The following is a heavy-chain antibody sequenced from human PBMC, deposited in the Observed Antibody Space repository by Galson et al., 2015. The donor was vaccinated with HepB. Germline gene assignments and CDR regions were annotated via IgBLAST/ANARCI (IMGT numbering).Heavy chain of an antibody. D-gene: IGHD3-22*01. CDR3: AKGSPYYHNSGYHALNH. CDR2: IKPDGSGK. CDR1: GFSFSGYW. J-gene: IGHJ5*02. V-gene: IGHV3-7*03. Sequence: SLRLSCAGSGFSFSGYWMDWVRQAPGKGLEWVANIKPDGSGKYYGDSVKGRFTISRDNAKNSLYLQMNSLRAEDTALYYCAKGSPYYHNSGYHALNHWGQGTLVTVSS.